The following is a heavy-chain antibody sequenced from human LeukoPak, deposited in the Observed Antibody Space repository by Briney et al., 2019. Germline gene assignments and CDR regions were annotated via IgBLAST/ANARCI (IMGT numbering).Heavy chain of an antibody. CDR2: IIPIFGTA. V-gene: IGHV1-69*05. Sequence: ASVKVSCEASGGTFSSYAISWVRQAPGQGLEWMGGIIPIFGTANYAQKFQGRVTITTDESTSTAYMELSSLRSEDTAVYYCARTSASSSSKDYYYYYMDVWGKGTTVTVSS. J-gene: IGHJ6*03. CDR3: ARTSASSSSKDYYYYYMDV. D-gene: IGHD6-6*01. CDR1: GGTFSSYA.